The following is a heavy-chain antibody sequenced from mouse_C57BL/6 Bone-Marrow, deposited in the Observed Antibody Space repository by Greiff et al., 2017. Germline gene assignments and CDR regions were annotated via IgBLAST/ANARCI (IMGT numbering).Heavy chain of an antibody. J-gene: IGHJ1*03. CDR3: ARCYYSNCYWYFDV. CDR1: GYTFTSYW. CDR2: IDPSDSYT. D-gene: IGHD2-5*01. V-gene: IGHV1-69*01. Sequence: QVQLQQPGAELVMPGASVKLSCKASGYTFTSYWMHWVKQRPGQGLEWIGEIDPSDSYTNYNQKFKGKSTLTVDKSSSTAYMQLSSLTSEDSAVYYCARCYYSNCYWYFDVWGTGTTVTVSS.